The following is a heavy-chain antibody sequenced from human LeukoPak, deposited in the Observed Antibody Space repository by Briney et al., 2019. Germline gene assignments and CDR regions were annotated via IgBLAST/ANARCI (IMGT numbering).Heavy chain of an antibody. CDR2: ITNSGNPK. V-gene: IGHV3-48*01. J-gene: IGHJ4*02. CDR3: ASHGSGSYCLDY. CDR1: EFTFSSYS. Sequence: GGSLRLSCAASEFTFSSYSMNWVRQAPGKGLEWVSYITNSGNPKSYADSVKGRFTISRDNTKNSLYLQMNGLRAEDTAVYYCASHGSGSYCLDYWGQGTLVTVSS. D-gene: IGHD3-10*01.